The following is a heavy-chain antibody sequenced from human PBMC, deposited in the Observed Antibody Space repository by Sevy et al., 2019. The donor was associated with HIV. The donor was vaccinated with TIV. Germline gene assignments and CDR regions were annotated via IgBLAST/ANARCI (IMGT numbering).Heavy chain of an antibody. CDR2: ISWNSGSI. V-gene: IGHV3-9*01. CDR1: GFTFDDYA. CDR3: AKSPRPMAKGIDY. J-gene: IGHJ4*02. D-gene: IGHD3-10*01. Sequence: GGSLRLSCAASGFTFDDYAMHSVRQAPGKGLEWVSGISWNSGSIGYADSVKGRFTISRDNAKNSLYLQMNSLRAEDTALYYCAKSPRPMAKGIDYWGQGTLVTVSS.